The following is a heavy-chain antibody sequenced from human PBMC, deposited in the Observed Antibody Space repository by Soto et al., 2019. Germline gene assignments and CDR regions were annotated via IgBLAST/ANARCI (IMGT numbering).Heavy chain of an antibody. CDR2: IIPIRGIA. Sequence: QVQLVQSGAELKKPGASVKVSCKASGVTFSSYTISWVRQAPGQGLEWMGRIIPIRGIANYAQKFQGRVTITADKSTSTAYMELSSLRSEDTAVYYCAREEYYYGSGAFFDYWGQGTLVTVSS. D-gene: IGHD3-10*01. V-gene: IGHV1-69*08. J-gene: IGHJ4*02. CDR3: AREEYYYGSGAFFDY. CDR1: GVTFSSYT.